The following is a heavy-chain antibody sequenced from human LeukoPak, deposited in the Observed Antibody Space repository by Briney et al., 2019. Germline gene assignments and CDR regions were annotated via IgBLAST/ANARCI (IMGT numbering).Heavy chain of an antibody. D-gene: IGHD6-19*01. V-gene: IGHV3-73*01. J-gene: IGHJ4*02. CDR2: IRSKANSYAT. Sequence: GGSLRLSCAASGFTFSGSAMHWVRQASGKGLELVGRIRSKANSYATAYAASVKGRLTISRDDSKNTAYLQMNSLKTEDTAVYYCTRHGTPGIAVAGGNSDYWGQGTLVTVSS. CDR3: TRHGTPGIAVAGGNSDY. CDR1: GFTFSGSA.